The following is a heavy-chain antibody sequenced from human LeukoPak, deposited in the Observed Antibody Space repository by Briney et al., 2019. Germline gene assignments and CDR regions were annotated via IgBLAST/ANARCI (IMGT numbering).Heavy chain of an antibody. V-gene: IGHV4-34*01. CDR2: INHSGST. Sequence: SETLSLTCAVYGGSFSGYYWSWIRQPPGKGLEWIWEINHSGSTNYNPSLKSRVTISVDTSKNQFSLKLSSVTAADTAVYYCAGSYGPAHFDYWGQGTLVTVSS. J-gene: IGHJ4*02. D-gene: IGHD5-18*01. CDR3: AGSYGPAHFDY. CDR1: GGSFSGYY.